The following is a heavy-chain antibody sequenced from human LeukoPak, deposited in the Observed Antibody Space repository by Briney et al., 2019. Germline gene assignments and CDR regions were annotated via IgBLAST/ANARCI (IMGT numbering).Heavy chain of an antibody. J-gene: IGHJ4*02. V-gene: IGHV3-23*01. CDR2: MGTSGDSP. Sequence: GGSLRLSCTAPGFTFSSYAMTWVRQAPGKGLEWVSAMGTSGDSPKYADSVKGRFTMSRDSSKNTVYLQMNSLRPEDTAVYYCARDWSADYWGQGTLVTVSS. CDR1: GFTFSSYA. CDR3: ARDWSADY.